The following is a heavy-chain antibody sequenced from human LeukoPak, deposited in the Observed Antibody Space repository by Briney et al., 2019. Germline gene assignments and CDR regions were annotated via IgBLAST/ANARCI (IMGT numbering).Heavy chain of an antibody. CDR2: IYTSGST. CDR3: ARDVEYQQPDYYYYYYMDV. Sequence: SETLSLTCTVSGGSISSYYWSWIRQPAGKGLEWIGRIYTSGSTNYNPSLKSRVTMSVDTSKNQFSLKLSSVTAADTAVYYCARDVEYQQPDYYYYYYMDVWGKGTTVTVSS. V-gene: IGHV4-4*07. CDR1: GGSISSYY. D-gene: IGHD2-2*01. J-gene: IGHJ6*03.